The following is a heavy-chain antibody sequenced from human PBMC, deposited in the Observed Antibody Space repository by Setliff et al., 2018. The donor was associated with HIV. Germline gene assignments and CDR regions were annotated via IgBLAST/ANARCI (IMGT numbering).Heavy chain of an antibody. CDR3: AGDAGYKGAADY. Sequence: SETLSLTCTVSGGSISSGSCYWSWIRQPAGKGLEWIGHIYTSGSTNYNPSLKSRLTISVDRSKNQFSLKPRSVTAADTAVYYCAGDAGYKGAADYWGQGTLVTVSS. J-gene: IGHJ4*02. D-gene: IGHD1-26*01. CDR1: GGSISSGSCY. V-gene: IGHV4-61*09. CDR2: IYTSGST.